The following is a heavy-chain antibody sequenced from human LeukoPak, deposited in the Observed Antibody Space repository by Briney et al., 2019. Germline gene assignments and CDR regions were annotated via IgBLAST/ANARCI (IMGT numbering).Heavy chain of an antibody. J-gene: IGHJ3*02. Sequence: GGSLRLSCAASGFTFTSYAMSWVRQAPGKGLEWVSGVISSGGSTYYADSVKGQFTISRDNSKNTLYLQMNSLRAEDTAVYYCAKLWSTSRGAFDIWGQGTMVTVSS. CDR1: GFTFTSYA. CDR3: AKLWSTSRGAFDI. CDR2: VISSGGST. V-gene: IGHV3-23*01. D-gene: IGHD1-1*01.